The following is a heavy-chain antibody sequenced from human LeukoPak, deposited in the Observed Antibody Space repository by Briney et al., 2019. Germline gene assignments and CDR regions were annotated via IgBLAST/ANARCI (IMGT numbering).Heavy chain of an antibody. V-gene: IGHV1-2*02. Sequence: WASVKVSCKASGYTFTGCYIHWVRQAPGQGLEWMGWINPNSGGTNNAQKFQGRVTMTRDTSIGTAYMELSRLRSDDTAVYYCARVLFYSSGNKSNRVDYWGQGTLVTASS. J-gene: IGHJ4*02. D-gene: IGHD6-19*01. CDR3: ARVLFYSSGNKSNRVDY. CDR2: INPNSGGT. CDR1: GYTFTGCY.